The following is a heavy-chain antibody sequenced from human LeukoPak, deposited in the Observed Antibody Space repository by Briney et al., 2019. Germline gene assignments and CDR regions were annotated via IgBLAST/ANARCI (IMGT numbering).Heavy chain of an antibody. CDR3: ARDRWLGESISVHFDY. J-gene: IGHJ4*02. CDR1: GGSFSGYY. V-gene: IGHV4-34*01. D-gene: IGHD3-10*01. Sequence: SETLSLTCAVYGGSFSGYYWSWIRQPPGKGLEWIGEINHSGSTNYNPSLKSRVTISVDTSKNQFSLKLSSVTAADTAVYYCARDRWLGESISVHFDYWGQGTLVTVSS. CDR2: INHSGST.